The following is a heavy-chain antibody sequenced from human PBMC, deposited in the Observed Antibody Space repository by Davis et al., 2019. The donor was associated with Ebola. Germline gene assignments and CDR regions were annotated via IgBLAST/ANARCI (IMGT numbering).Heavy chain of an antibody. V-gene: IGHV3-48*02. CDR1: GFTFSSYS. Sequence: GESLKISCAASGFTFSSYSMNWVRQAPGKGLEWVSYISSGSSTVYYPDSVKGRFTITRDNAKNSLYLQMNSLRDEDTAVYYCVKDLGTSGIFEIWGQGTVVTVSS. CDR3: VKDLGTSGIFEI. CDR2: ISSGSSTV. D-gene: IGHD1-7*01. J-gene: IGHJ3*02.